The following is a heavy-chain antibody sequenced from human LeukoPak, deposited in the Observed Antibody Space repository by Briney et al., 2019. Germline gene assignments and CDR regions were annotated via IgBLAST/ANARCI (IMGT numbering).Heavy chain of an antibody. J-gene: IGHJ3*02. CDR3: ARDRPNDCGGHDAFDI. CDR1: GGSISSYY. D-gene: IGHD4-23*01. CDR2: IYYSGST. Sequence: PSETLSLTCTVSGGSISSYYWSWIRQPPGKGLEWSGYIYYSGSTNYNPSLKSRVTISVDTSKNQFSLKLSSVTAADTAVYYCARDRPNDCGGHDAFDIWGQGTMVTVSS. V-gene: IGHV4-59*01.